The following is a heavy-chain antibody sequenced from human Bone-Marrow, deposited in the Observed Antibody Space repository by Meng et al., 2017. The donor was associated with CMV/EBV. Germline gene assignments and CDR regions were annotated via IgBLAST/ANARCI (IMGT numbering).Heavy chain of an antibody. V-gene: IGHV1-69*10. CDR1: GYTFTSYD. D-gene: IGHD3-3*01. Sequence: SVKVSCKASGYTFTSYDINWVRQAPGQGLEWMGGIIPILGIANYAQKFQGRVTITADKSTSTAYMELSSLRSEDTAVYYCARGGYDFWSGRFDPWGQGTLVTVSS. J-gene: IGHJ5*02. CDR3: ARGGYDFWSGRFDP. CDR2: IIPILGIA.